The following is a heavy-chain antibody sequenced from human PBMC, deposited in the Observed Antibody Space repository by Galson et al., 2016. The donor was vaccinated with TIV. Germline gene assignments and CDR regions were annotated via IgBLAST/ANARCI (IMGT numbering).Heavy chain of an antibody. J-gene: IGHJ4*02. D-gene: IGHD3-22*01. CDR3: ATDVSTQYFDTSGYSPLGF. CDR2: FDPEDGKT. V-gene: IGHV1-24*01. Sequence: SVKVSCKVSGYTLTEVAMYWVRQAPGKGLEWMGGFDPEDGKTIYAQRFQGRVTMTEDTSTDTAYMELSSLRSEDTAVYYCATDVSTQYFDTSGYSPLGFWGQGTLVIVSS. CDR1: GYTLTEVA.